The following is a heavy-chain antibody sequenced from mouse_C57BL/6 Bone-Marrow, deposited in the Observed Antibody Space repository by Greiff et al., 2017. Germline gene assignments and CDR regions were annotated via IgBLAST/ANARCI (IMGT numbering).Heavy chain of an antibody. CDR2: IRSKSNNYAT. J-gene: IGHJ4*01. CDR1: GFSFNTYA. CDR3: VSLYYDYDGGYAMDY. V-gene: IGHV10-1*01. Sequence: EVQLVESGGGLVQPKGSLKLSCAASGFSFNTYAMNWVRQAPGKGLEWVARIRSKSNNYATYYADSVKDRFTISRDDSESMLYLQMNNLKTEDTAMYYCVSLYYDYDGGYAMDYWGQGTSVTVSS. D-gene: IGHD2-4*01.